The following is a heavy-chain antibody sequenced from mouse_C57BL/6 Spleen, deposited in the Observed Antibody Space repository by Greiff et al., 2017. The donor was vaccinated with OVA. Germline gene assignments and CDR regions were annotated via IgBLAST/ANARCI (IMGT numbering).Heavy chain of an antibody. CDR1: GFSLTSYA. CDR2: IWTGGGK. CDR3: ARTAQAEMDY. D-gene: IGHD3-2*02. V-gene: IGHV2-9-1*01. Sequence: VQLQQSGPGLVAPSQSLSITCTVSGFSLTSYAISWVRQPPGKGLEWLGVIWTGGGKNYNSALKSRLSTSKDNSKSQVFLIMNRLQTDDTARYYYARTAQAEMDYWGQGTSVTVSS. J-gene: IGHJ4*01.